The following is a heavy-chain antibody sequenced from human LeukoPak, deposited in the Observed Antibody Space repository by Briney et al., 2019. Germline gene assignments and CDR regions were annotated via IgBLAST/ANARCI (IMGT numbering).Heavy chain of an antibody. J-gene: IGHJ4*02. CDR3: LRLLDLDY. Sequence: PGGSLRLSCAASGFTFSNYWMHWVRQAPGKGLEWVSRINTDGRTTHYADSVKGRFTISRDNAKNTVYLQMNSLRAEDTAVYYCLRLLDLDYWGQGTLVTVSS. CDR1: GFTFSNYW. V-gene: IGHV3-74*01. CDR2: INTDGRTT. D-gene: IGHD3-3*01.